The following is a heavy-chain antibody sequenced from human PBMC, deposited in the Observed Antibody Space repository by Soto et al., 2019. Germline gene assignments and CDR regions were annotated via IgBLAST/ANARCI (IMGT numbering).Heavy chain of an antibody. CDR2: IIPIFGTA. CDR3: ATQRGLLWFGELFFDY. J-gene: IGHJ4*02. V-gene: IGHV1-69*13. Sequence: GASVKVSCKASGGTFSSYAISWVRQAPGQGLEWMGGIIPIFGTANYAQKFQGRVTITADESTSTAYMELSSLRSEDTAVYYCATQRGLLWFGELFFDYWGQGTLVTVYS. D-gene: IGHD3-10*01. CDR1: GGTFSSYA.